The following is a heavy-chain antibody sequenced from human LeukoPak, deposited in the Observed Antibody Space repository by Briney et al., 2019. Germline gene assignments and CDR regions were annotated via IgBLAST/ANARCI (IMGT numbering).Heavy chain of an antibody. J-gene: IGHJ4*02. CDR2: IYYSGSS. CDR3: GRHVISSAAVAGLFDY. D-gene: IGHD6-19*01. CDR1: GGSISSYY. V-gene: IGHV4-59*08. Sequence: SETLSLTCTVSGGSISSYYWSWIRQAPGKGLEWIWYIYYSGSSNYNPSLKRRVTISVDTSKNQFSLQLSYLTAADRAVYYCGRHVISSAAVAGLFDYSGQGTPVTVSS.